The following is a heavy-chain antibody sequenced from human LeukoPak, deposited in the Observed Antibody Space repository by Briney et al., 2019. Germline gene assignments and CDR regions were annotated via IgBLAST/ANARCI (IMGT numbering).Heavy chain of an antibody. J-gene: IGHJ4*02. V-gene: IGHV3-30*02. CDR2: IRSDGNNE. D-gene: IGHD3-22*01. CDR3: AKDHNTMMGNFDY. Sequence: GGSLRLSCEASGFTFSSFAMHWVRQAPGKGLEWVALIRSDGNNEYYADSVKGRFTISRDNFKNTLYLQMNSLRPEDTAVYYCAKDHNTMMGNFDYWGQGTLVIVSS. CDR1: GFTFSSFA.